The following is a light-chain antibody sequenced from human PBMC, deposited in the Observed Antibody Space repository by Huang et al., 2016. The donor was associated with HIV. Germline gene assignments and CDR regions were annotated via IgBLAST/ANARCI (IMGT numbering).Light chain of an antibody. CDR2: TAS. Sequence: DIQMTPSPPSLSASVGDRVTFTCRANQNITKTLNWYQQKPGKAPKLLIYTASTLESGVPSRFSGSGSGSRFTLNIGDLQPEYFATYYCQQSFSVPRTFG. CDR3: QQSFSVPRT. J-gene: IGKJ1*01. V-gene: IGKV1-39*01. CDR1: QNITKT.